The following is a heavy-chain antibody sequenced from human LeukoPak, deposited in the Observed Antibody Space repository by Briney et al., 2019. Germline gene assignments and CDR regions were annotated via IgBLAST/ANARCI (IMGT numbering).Heavy chain of an antibody. J-gene: IGHJ5*02. V-gene: IGHV4-34*01. Sequence: PSETLSLTCAVYGGSFSGYYWSWVRQPPGKGLQWIGEINHSGSTKYNPSLKSRVTISVDTSKNQFSLKLSSVTAADTAVYYCARLPGAIAANWFDPWGQGTLVTVSS. CDR2: INHSGST. CDR1: GGSFSGYY. D-gene: IGHD6-6*01. CDR3: ARLPGAIAANWFDP.